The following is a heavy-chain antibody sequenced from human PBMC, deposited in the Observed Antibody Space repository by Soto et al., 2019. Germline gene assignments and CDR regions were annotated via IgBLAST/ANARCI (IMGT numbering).Heavy chain of an antibody. Sequence: QVQLQESGPGLVKPSQTLSLTCTVSGGSISSGGYYWSWIRQHPGKGLEWIGYIYYSGSTYYNPYLKSRVTISVDTSNNECALKLSAVTAADTAVYYCAIAPTFYEGWFDPWGQGTLVTVSS. CDR1: GGSISSGGYY. J-gene: IGHJ5*02. V-gene: IGHV4-31*03. D-gene: IGHD3-16*01. CDR2: IYYSGST. CDR3: AIAPTFYEGWFDP.